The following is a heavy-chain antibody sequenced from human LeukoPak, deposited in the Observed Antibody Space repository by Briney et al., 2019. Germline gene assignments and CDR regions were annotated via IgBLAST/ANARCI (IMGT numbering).Heavy chain of an antibody. CDR3: AIHFRGLVRGAKAH. CDR2: ITPIFGTA. CDR1: GGTFSSYA. D-gene: IGHD3-10*01. V-gene: IGHV1-69*13. J-gene: IGHJ4*02. Sequence: GASVKVSCKASGGTFSSYAISWVRQAPGQGLEWMGGITPIFGTANYAQKFQGRVTITADESTSTAYMELSSLRSEDTAVYYCAIHFRGLVRGAKAHWGQGTLVTVSS.